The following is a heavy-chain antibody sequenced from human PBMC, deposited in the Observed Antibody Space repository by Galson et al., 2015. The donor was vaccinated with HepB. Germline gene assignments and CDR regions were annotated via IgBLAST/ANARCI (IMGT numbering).Heavy chain of an antibody. CDR2: TYFRSRWRN. CDR3: TNERNYYASFDI. CDR1: GDSVSTTDGA. D-gene: IGHD3-10*01. Sequence: CAISGDSVSTTDGAWNWIRQSPSRGLEWLGRTYFRSRWRNDYAPSMKSRVTIDPDTAKNQFSLQLNSVTPEDTAVYYCTNERNYYASFDIWGLGTTVTVSS. J-gene: IGHJ3*02. V-gene: IGHV6-1*01.